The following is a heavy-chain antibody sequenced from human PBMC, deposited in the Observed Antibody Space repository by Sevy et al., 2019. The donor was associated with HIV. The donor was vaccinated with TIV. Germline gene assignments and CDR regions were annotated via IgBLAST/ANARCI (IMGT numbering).Heavy chain of an antibody. J-gene: IGHJ6*02. D-gene: IGHD3-16*01. CDR1: GFTFSSYA. Sequence: EGSLRLSCAASGFTFSSYAMHWVRQAPGKGLEWVAVISYDGNNKYADSVKGRFTISRDNSKNTLYLQMNSLRAEDTAVYYCARDGSSGGLFLKDYYYFGMDVWGQGTTVTVSS. V-gene: IGHV3-30*03. CDR2: ISYDGNNK. CDR3: ARDGSSGGLFLKDYYYFGMDV.